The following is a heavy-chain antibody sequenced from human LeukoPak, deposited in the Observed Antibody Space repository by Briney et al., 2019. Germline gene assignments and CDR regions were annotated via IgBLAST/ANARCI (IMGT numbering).Heavy chain of an antibody. CDR1: GFSVSSNY. J-gene: IGHJ6*03. CDR2: IFSGGTT. Sequence: GGSLNLSCAASGFSVSSNYMSWVRQAPGKGLEWVSTIFSGGTTDYADSVKGRFTISRDNSKNTVSLQMNNLRVDDTAVYYCAGTTSSWGYFYMDVWGKGTTVTVSS. CDR3: AGTTSSWGYFYMDV. D-gene: IGHD1-26*01. V-gene: IGHV3-53*01.